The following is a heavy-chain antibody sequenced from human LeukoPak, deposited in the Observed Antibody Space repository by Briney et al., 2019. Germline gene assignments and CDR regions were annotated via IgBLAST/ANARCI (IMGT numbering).Heavy chain of an antibody. D-gene: IGHD1-26*01. CDR2: INSNGGST. J-gene: IGHJ4*02. CDR3: VKEEVGSFDY. CDR1: GFTFSSYA. Sequence: PGGSLRLSCSASGFTFSSYAMHWVRQAPGKGLEYVSAINSNGGSTYYADSVKGRFTISRDNSKNTLYLQMSSLRAEDTAVYYCVKEEVGSFDYWGQGTLVTVSS. V-gene: IGHV3-64D*06.